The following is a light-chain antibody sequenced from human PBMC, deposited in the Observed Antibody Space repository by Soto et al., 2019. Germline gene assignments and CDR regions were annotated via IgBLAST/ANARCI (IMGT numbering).Light chain of an antibody. CDR1: QGNRID. V-gene: IGKV1-17*01. CDR2: AAS. Sequence: DSQMTQSPSSLSASVGDRATITCRTSQGNRIDWGWYPQKQGKARKRLIYAASSLQRGVPSRFIGRRSGAEFTLEICSLRPEDLANYYFIKPNSYRYTFGQGTKLEI. J-gene: IGKJ2*01. CDR3: IKPNSYRYT.